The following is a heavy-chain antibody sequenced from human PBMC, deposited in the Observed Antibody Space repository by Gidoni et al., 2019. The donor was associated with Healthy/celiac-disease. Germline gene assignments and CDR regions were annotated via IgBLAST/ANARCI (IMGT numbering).Heavy chain of an antibody. D-gene: IGHD2-21*02. V-gene: IGHV3-73*02. CDR1: GFTFSALA. CDR2: IRSKANSYAT. CDR3: TRSQWDYYCGGDCYSGSSLVREFDY. Sequence: EVQLVESGGGLVHPGGSRKPSCSSSGFTFSALAVPCVPRPSAEGLEWVGRIRSKANSYATAYAASVKGSFTISRDDSKNTAYLQMNSLKTEDTAVYYCTRSQWDYYCGGDCYSGSSLVREFDYWGQGTLVTVSS. J-gene: IGHJ4*02.